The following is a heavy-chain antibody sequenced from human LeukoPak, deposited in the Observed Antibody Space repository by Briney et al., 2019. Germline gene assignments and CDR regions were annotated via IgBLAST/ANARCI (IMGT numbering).Heavy chain of an antibody. J-gene: IGHJ4*02. CDR1: GFTFNSYG. D-gene: IGHD2-15*01. CDR3: AKVGLLDCSGGSCYTYYFDY. V-gene: IGHV3-23*01. Sequence: PGGTLRLSCAASGFTFNSYGMSWVRQAPGKGLEWVSSISGSGGGTYYADSVKGRFIISRDNSKNTLYLQMNSLRAEDTAVYYCAKVGLLDCSGGSCYTYYFDYWGQGTLVTVSS. CDR2: ISGSGGGT.